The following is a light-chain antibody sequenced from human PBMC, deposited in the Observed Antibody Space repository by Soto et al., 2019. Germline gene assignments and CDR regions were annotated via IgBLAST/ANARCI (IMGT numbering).Light chain of an antibody. V-gene: IGKV3-20*01. J-gene: IGKJ1*01. CDR2: GAS. CDR3: QQYGSSPPT. Sequence: EIVLTQSPGTLSLSPGERATLSCRASQSVISSYLAWYQQKPGQAPRLLIYGASSRATGIPDRFSGSGSGTDFTLTISRLEPEDFAVDYCQQYGSSPPTFGQGTKVEIK. CDR1: QSVISSY.